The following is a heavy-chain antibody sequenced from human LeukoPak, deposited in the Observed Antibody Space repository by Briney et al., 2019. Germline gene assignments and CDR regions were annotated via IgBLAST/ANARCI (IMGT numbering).Heavy chain of an antibody. V-gene: IGHV1-8*01. J-gene: IGHJ6*02. CDR3: ARGSYYDFWSGYPQWNYYGMDV. CDR2: MNPNSGAT. CDR1: GYTFSNHD. Sequence: ASVKVSCKASGYTFSNHDFNWMRQATGQGLEWMGWMNPNSGATGYAQKFQGRVTITADESTSTAYMELSSLRSEDTAVYYCARGSYYDFWSGYPQWNYYGMDVWGQGTTVTVSS. D-gene: IGHD3-3*01.